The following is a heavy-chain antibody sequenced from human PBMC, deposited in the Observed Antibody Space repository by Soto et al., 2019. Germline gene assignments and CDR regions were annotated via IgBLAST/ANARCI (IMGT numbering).Heavy chain of an antibody. V-gene: IGHV5-51*01. CDR3: ARHLRIYYYDFWSGYPRNNYYYYMDV. CDR1: GYSFTSYW. J-gene: IGHJ6*03. D-gene: IGHD3-3*01. CDR2: IYPGDSDT. Sequence: PGESLKISCKGSGYSFTSYWIGWVRQMPGKGLEWMGIIYPGDSDTRYSPSFQGQVTISADKSISTAYLQWSSLKASDTAMYYCARHLRIYYYDFWSGYPRNNYYYYMDVWGKGTTVTVSS.